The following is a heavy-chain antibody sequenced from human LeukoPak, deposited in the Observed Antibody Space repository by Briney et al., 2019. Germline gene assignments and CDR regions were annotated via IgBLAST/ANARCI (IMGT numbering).Heavy chain of an antibody. CDR2: INTDGSGT. CDR1: GFTFSSYW. J-gene: IGHJ6*03. V-gene: IGHV3-74*01. D-gene: IGHD6-13*01. Sequence: PGGSLRLSCAASGFTFSSYWMHWVRQAPGKGLVWVSRINTDGSGTSYADSVKGRFTISRDNTKNTLHLQMNSLRAEDTAVYYCARGGQLVSVNYYCYDMDVWGKGPTVTVSS. CDR3: ARGGQLVSVNYYCYDMDV.